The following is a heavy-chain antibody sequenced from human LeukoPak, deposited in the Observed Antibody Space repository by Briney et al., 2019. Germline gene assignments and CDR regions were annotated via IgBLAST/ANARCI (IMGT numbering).Heavy chain of an antibody. CDR1: GGSFSGYY. V-gene: IGHV4-34*01. J-gene: IGHJ4*02. CDR3: TKGDCSRASCQFDY. Sequence: SSETLSLTCAVYGGSFSGYYWSWIRQPPGKGLEWIGSISHSGSTYYNPSLKSRVTISVDTSKNQFSLKVSSVTAADTAMYYCTKGDCSRASCQFDYWGQGTLVTVSS. CDR2: ISHSGST. D-gene: IGHD2-2*01.